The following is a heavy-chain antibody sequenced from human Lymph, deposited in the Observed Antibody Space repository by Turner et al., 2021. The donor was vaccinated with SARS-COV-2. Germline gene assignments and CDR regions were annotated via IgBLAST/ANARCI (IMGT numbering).Heavy chain of an antibody. CDR3: ARWDYYGSGSFPGKTFDY. CDR1: GFTFSSYA. J-gene: IGHJ4*02. Sequence: QVQLVVSGGGVVPPGRSLTLSCAAAGFTFSSYAMYWGRQAQGKGLEWVTVISYDGSIKYYADSVKGRFTISRDNSKIALYLQMNSLRAEDTAVYYWARWDYYGSGSFPGKTFDYWGQGTLVTVSS. D-gene: IGHD3-10*01. CDR2: ISYDGSIK. V-gene: IGHV3-30-3*01.